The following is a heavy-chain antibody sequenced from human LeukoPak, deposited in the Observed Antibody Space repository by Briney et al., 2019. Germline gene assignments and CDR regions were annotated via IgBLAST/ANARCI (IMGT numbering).Heavy chain of an antibody. CDR2: IGTASET. CDR3: ARGGGYHDFDY. Sequence: GGTLRLSCAASGFSFSSYDMHWVRQVTGKGLEWVSAIGTASETYYADSVKGRFTISRENAKNSLYLQMNSLTAGDTAVYYCARGGGYHDFDYWGQGTLVTVSS. J-gene: IGHJ4*02. V-gene: IGHV3-13*01. D-gene: IGHD2-15*01. CDR1: GFSFSSYD.